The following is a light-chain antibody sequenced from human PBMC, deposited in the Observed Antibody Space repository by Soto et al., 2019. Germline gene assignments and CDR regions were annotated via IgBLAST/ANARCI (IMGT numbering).Light chain of an antibody. CDR3: QQSYSTPT. CDR2: AAS. J-gene: IGKJ1*01. Sequence: DIQLTQSPSSLSASVGDRVTIACRSSQSINIYINWYQHKPGKAPKLLIHAASSLQSGVPSRFSGSGSGTDFTLTISSLQPEDVASYYCQQSYSTPTFGQGTKVEIK. V-gene: IGKV1-39*01. CDR1: QSINIY.